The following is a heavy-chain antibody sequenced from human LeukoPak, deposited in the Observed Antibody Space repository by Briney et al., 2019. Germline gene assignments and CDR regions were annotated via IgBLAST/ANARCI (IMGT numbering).Heavy chain of an antibody. CDR1: GFTFDDYG. Sequence: PGGSLRLSCAASGFTFDDYGMSWVRQVPGKGLEWVSGINWNGSGAGYADSVKGRFTISRDNAKNSLYLQMSSLRAADTAVYYCARRGSYSSGYYAYYFDYWGQGTLVTVSS. CDR3: ARRGSYSSGYYAYYFDY. D-gene: IGHD6-19*01. V-gene: IGHV3-20*04. J-gene: IGHJ4*02. CDR2: INWNGSGA.